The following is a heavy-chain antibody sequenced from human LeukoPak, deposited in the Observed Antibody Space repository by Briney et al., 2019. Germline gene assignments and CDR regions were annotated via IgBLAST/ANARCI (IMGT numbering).Heavy chain of an antibody. CDR3: ARDYTVTPGYWFDP. D-gene: IGHD4-17*01. Sequence: ASVKVSCKASGYTFTGYYMHWVRQAPGQGLEWMGWINPNSGGTNYAQKFQGRVTMTRDTSISAAYMELSRLRSDDTAVYYCARDYTVTPGYWFDPWGQGTLVTVSS. CDR2: INPNSGGT. J-gene: IGHJ5*02. V-gene: IGHV1-2*02. CDR1: GYTFTGYY.